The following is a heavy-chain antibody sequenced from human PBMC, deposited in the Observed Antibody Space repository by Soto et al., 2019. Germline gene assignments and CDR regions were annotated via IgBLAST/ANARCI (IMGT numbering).Heavy chain of an antibody. V-gene: IGHV4-30-4*01. CDR3: ASGNRVAGTFDY. J-gene: IGHJ4*02. CDR1: GGSISSGDYY. Sequence: SETLSLTCTVSGGSISSGDYYWSWIRQPPGKGLEWIGYIYYSGSTYYNPSLKSRVTISVDTSKNQFSLKLSSVTAADTAVYYCASGNRVAGTFDYWGQGTLVTVSS. CDR2: IYYSGST. D-gene: IGHD6-19*01.